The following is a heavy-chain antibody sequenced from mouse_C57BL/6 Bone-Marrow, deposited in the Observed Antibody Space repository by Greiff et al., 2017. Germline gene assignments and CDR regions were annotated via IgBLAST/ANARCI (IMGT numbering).Heavy chain of an antibody. J-gene: IGHJ2*01. V-gene: IGHV1-81*01. D-gene: IGHD1-1*01. Sequence: QVQLQQSGAELARPGASVKLSCKASGYTFTSYGISWVKQRTGQGLEWIGEIYPRSGNTYYNEKFKGKATLTADKSSSTAYMELRSLTSEDSAVYVCASRSGYGEVFDYWGQGTTLTVSS. CDR1: GYTFTSYG. CDR3: ASRSGYGEVFDY. CDR2: IYPRSGNT.